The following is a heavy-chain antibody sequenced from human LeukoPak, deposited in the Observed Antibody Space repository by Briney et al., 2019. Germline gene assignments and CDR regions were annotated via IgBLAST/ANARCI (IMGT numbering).Heavy chain of an antibody. Sequence: PGGSLRLSCAASGFTFSSYRMNWVRQAPGKGLEWVSYISSSSSTIYYADSVKGRFTISRDNSRNTLYLQMSSLRAEDAALYYCAKGYDYSGPQAFDLWGQGTMVTVSS. CDR1: GFTFSSYR. D-gene: IGHD3-16*01. V-gene: IGHV3-48*01. J-gene: IGHJ3*01. CDR2: ISSSSSTI. CDR3: AKGYDYSGPQAFDL.